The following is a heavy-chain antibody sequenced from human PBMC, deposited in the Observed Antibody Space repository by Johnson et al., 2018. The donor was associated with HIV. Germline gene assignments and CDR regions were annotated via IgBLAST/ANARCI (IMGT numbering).Heavy chain of an antibody. J-gene: IGHJ3*02. CDR1: GFTLDDYG. CDR2: INWNGRST. V-gene: IGHV3-20*04. Sequence: VQLLESGGGVVRPGGSLRLSCAASGFTLDDYGMSWVRQAPGKGLEWVSTINWNGRSTGYADSVKGRFTIARDNAKNSLYLQMNSLRAEDTALYYCARDSAEWEVLSGGGAFDIWGQGTMVTVSS. CDR3: ARDSAEWEVLSGGGAFDI. D-gene: IGHD3-10*01.